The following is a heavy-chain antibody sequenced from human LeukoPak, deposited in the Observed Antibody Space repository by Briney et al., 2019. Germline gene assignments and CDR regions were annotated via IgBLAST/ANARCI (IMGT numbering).Heavy chain of an antibody. Sequence: PPETLSLTRAVYGGSFSGYYWSWIRQPPGKGLEWIGEINHSGSTNYNPSLKSRVTISVDTSKNQFSLKLSSVTAADTAVYYCARGSYYDFWSGYYGESNWFDPWGQGTLVTVSS. CDR3: ARGSYYDFWSGYYGESNWFDP. D-gene: IGHD3-3*01. CDR1: GGSFSGYY. V-gene: IGHV4-34*01. J-gene: IGHJ5*02. CDR2: INHSGST.